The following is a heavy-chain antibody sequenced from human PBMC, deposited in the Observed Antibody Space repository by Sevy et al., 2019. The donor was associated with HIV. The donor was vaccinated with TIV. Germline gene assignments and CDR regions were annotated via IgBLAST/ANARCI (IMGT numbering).Heavy chain of an antibody. CDR2: IRQDGSEK. CDR3: AKSYFGSGTSYGMDL. Sequence: GGSLRLSCAVSGFTFRNFWMSWVRQAPGKELEWVANIRQDGSEKYYVDSVRGRFTISRDNAKNSLFLQLNSLRADDTAIYYCAKSYFGSGTSYGMDLWGRGTTVTVSS. V-gene: IGHV3-7*01. D-gene: IGHD3-10*01. J-gene: IGHJ6*02. CDR1: GFTFRNFW.